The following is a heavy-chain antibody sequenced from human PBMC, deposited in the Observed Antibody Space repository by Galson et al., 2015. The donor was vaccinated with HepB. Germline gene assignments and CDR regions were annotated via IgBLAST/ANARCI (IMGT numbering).Heavy chain of an antibody. CDR3: ARREYYYVGGYYYGMDV. J-gene: IGHJ6*01. V-gene: IGHV5-10-1*01. Sequence: QSGAEVKKPGESLRISCKGSGYSFTSYWISWVRQMPGKGLEWMGRIDPSDSYTNYSPSFQGHVTISADKSISTAYLQWSSLKASDTAMYYCARREYYYVGGYYYGMDVWGQGTTVTVSS. D-gene: IGHD3-10*02. CDR2: IDPSDSYT. CDR1: GYSFTSYW.